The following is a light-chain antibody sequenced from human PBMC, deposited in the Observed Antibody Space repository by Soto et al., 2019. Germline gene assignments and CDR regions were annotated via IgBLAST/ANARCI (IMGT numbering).Light chain of an antibody. Sequence: EIVMTQSPATLSVSPGERATLSCWASQSVGSNLAWYQQKPGQAPRLLIYQSSTRATGIPASFSGSGSGTEFTLTIGSLQSEDFAVYSCQQYNKWPLTFGGGTKMEIK. J-gene: IGKJ4*01. CDR2: QSS. V-gene: IGKV3-15*01. CDR1: QSVGSN. CDR3: QQYNKWPLT.